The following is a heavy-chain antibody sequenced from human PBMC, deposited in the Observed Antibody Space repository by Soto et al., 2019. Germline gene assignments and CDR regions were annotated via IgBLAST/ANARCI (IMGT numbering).Heavy chain of an antibody. CDR1: GFTFSSYW. CDR2: IKQDGSEK. Sequence: GSLRLSCAASGFTFSSYWMSWVRQAPGKGLEWVANIKQDGSEKYYVDSVKGRFTISRDNAKNSLYLQMNSLRAEDTAVYYCARDLYDFWSGYYPDYMDVWGKGTTVTVSS. V-gene: IGHV3-7*01. CDR3: ARDLYDFWSGYYPDYMDV. J-gene: IGHJ6*03. D-gene: IGHD3-3*01.